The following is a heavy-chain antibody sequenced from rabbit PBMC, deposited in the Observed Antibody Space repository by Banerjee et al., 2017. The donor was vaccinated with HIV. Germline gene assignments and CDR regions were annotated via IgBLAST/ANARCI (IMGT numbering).Heavy chain of an antibody. CDR2: IYTGSSGST. CDR3: ARDLAGVIGWNFDL. CDR1: GVSFSSNYW. Sequence: QEQLEESGGGLVKPEGSLTLTCTASGVSFSSNYWICWVRQAPGKGLEWIACIYTGSSGSTYYASWAKGRFTISKTSSTTVTLQMTSLTAADTATYFCARDLAGVIGWNFDLWGPGTLVTVS. D-gene: IGHD4-1*01. J-gene: IGHJ4*01. V-gene: IGHV1S45*01.